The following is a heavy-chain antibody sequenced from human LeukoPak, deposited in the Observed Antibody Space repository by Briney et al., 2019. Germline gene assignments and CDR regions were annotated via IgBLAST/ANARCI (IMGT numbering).Heavy chain of an antibody. CDR3: ARDSAGNDY. Sequence: GRSLRLSCAASGFNLDDYAIHWVRQVPGKGLEWVSAINWNSGRIGYADSVKGRFTISRDNAKNSLYLQMNSLRAEDTAMYYCARDSAGNDYWGQGTLVTVSS. J-gene: IGHJ4*02. CDR2: INWNSGRI. CDR1: GFNLDDYA. V-gene: IGHV3-9*01. D-gene: IGHD6-13*01.